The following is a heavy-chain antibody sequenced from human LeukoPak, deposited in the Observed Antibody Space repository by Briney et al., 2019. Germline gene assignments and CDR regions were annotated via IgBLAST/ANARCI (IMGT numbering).Heavy chain of an antibody. D-gene: IGHD3-10*02. Sequence: GGSLRLSCAASGFTFSSYGMHWVRQAPGKGLEWVAVIWYDGSNRYYADSVKGRFTISRDNSKNTLYLQMNSLRAEDTAVYYCARDTMCSGIGSDYYGMDVWGQGTTVTVSS. J-gene: IGHJ6*02. V-gene: IGHV3-33*01. CDR1: GFTFSSYG. CDR2: IWYDGSNR. CDR3: ARDTMCSGIGSDYYGMDV.